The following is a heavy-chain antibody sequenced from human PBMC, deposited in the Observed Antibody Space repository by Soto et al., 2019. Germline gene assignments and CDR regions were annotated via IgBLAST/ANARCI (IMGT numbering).Heavy chain of an antibody. Sequence: EVQLVESGGGLVQPGGSLRLSCAASGFTFSSYWMHWVRQAPGKGLVWVSRINSDGSSTNYGDSVKGRFTISRDNAKNTMYLQTNRLRADDTAVYYCASEESTIFGVTRVAMDVWGQGTTVTVSS. CDR1: GFTFSSYW. J-gene: IGHJ6*02. V-gene: IGHV3-74*01. D-gene: IGHD3-3*01. CDR2: INSDGSST. CDR3: ASEESTIFGVTRVAMDV.